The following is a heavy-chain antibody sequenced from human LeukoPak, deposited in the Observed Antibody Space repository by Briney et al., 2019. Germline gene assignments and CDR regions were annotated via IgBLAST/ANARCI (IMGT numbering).Heavy chain of an antibody. CDR3: ARDGGTIMITFGGVIGAFDI. CDR2: ISYDGSNK. Sequence: GRSLRLSCAASGFTFSSYGMHWVRQAPGKGLEWVAVISYDGSNKYYADSVKGRFTISRDNSKNTLYLQMNSLRAEDTAVYYCARDGGTIMITFGGVIGAFDIWGQGTMVTVSS. V-gene: IGHV3-30*03. CDR1: GFTFSSYG. J-gene: IGHJ3*02. D-gene: IGHD3-16*01.